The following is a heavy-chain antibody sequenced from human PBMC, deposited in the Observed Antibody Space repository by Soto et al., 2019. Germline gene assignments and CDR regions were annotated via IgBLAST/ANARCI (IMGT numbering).Heavy chain of an antibody. D-gene: IGHD5-12*01. CDR1: GGSLSGYY. J-gene: IGHJ4*02. CDR3: ARGQEGVVATH. Sequence: QVQLPQWGAGLLKPSETLSLNCAVNGGSLSGYYWSWIRQPPGKGLEWIGEIKDGGRTTYSPSLKSRATISSDTSNSQFSLRLYSVTAADTGVYYCARGQEGVVATHWDQGTLVTVSA. V-gene: IGHV4-34*01. CDR2: IKDGGRT.